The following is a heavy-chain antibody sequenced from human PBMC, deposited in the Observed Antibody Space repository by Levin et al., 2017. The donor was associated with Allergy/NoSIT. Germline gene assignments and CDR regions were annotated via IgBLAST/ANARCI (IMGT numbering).Heavy chain of an antibody. J-gene: IGHJ4*02. CDR2: ISYDGSNK. Sequence: GGSLRLSCAASGFTFSSYGMHWVRQAPGKGLEWVAVISYDGSNKYYADSVKGRFTISRDNSKNTLYLQMNSLRAEDTAVYYCVNYYYDSSGYYSDYWGQGTLVTVSS. CDR3: VNYYYDSSGYYSDY. CDR1: GFTFSSYG. V-gene: IGHV3-30*03. D-gene: IGHD3-22*01.